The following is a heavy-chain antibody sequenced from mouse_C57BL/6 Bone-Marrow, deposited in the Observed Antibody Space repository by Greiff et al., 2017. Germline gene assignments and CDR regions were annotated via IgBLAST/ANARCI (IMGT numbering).Heavy chain of an antibody. CDR1: DSDVFPIAY. V-gene: IGHV15-2*01. CDR2: IPPSIGRT. J-gene: IGHJ1*01. D-gene: IGHD2-12*01. Sequence: VQLQQSGSELRSPGSSVKLSCKDFDSDVFPIAYMSWVRQKPGHGCEWIGGIPPSIGRTIYGEKFGDKATLDADTLSNTAYLELNRPASEPSDFYYCATDYYSYWYFDVSPPCTTVPVSS. CDR3: ATDYYSYWYFDV.